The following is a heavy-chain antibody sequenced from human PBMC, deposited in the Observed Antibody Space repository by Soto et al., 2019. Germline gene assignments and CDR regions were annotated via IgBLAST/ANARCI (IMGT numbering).Heavy chain of an antibody. V-gene: IGHV3-74*01. CDR1: GFTFSSYW. J-gene: IGHJ5*01. D-gene: IGHD6-19*01. CDR3: ARDPNGCNWFAY. CDR2: INSDGSST. Sequence: EVQLVESGGGLVQPGGSLRLSCAASGFTFSSYWMHWVRQAPGKGLVWVSRINSDGSSTSYADSVKGRFTISRDNAKSTLYLQMNRLRSEDTAVYHCARDPNGCNWFAYWGQGTLVTVSS.